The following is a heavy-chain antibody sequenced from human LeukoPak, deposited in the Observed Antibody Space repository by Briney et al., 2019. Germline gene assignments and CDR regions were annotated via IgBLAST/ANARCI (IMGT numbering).Heavy chain of an antibody. J-gene: IGHJ4*02. CDR2: ISWNSGSI. Sequence: GGSLRLSSAGSGFIFHNYAMHWVRQPPGKGLEWVSGISWNSGSIDYADSVKGRFTISRDDAKNSLYLQMNSLRVEDTAFYYCAKDNRRHYTSGPNPDSLHWGQGALVTVSS. D-gene: IGHD6-19*01. CDR3: AKDNRRHYTSGPNPDSLH. V-gene: IGHV3-9*01. CDR1: GFIFHNYA.